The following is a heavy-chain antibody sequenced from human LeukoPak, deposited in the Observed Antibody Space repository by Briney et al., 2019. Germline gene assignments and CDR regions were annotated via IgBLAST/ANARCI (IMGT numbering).Heavy chain of an antibody. J-gene: IGHJ4*02. CDR3: ARGPYYYDSSGNLDY. CDR1: GFTFSSYS. D-gene: IGHD3-22*01. V-gene: IGHV3-21*01. CDR2: ISPSSSYI. Sequence: PEGSLRLSCAASGFTFSSYSMNWGRQAPGKGLEWVSSISPSSSYIYYADSVKGRFTISRDNAKNSLYLQMNSLRAEDTAVYYCARGPYYYDSSGNLDYWGQGTLVTVSS.